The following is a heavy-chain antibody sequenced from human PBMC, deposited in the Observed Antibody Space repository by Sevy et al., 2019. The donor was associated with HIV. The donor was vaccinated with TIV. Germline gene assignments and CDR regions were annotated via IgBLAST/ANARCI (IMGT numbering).Heavy chain of an antibody. V-gene: IGHV3-21*01. J-gene: IGHJ4*02. Sequence: GESLKISCAASGFTFSSYSMNWVRQAPGKGLEWVSSISSSSSYIHYADSVKGRFTISRDNAKNSLYLQMNSLRAEDTAVYYCASNTGIVGYWGQGTLVTVSS. CDR1: GFTFSSYS. D-gene: IGHD1-26*01. CDR2: ISSSSSYI. CDR3: ASNTGIVGY.